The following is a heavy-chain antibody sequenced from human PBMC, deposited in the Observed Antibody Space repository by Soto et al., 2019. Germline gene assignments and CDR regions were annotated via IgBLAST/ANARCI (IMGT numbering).Heavy chain of an antibody. D-gene: IGHD4-17*01. V-gene: IGHV3-7*01. CDR2: IKQDGSEK. J-gene: IGHJ4*02. CDR3: ARVGWVTTLDY. Sequence: EVQLVESGGGLVQPGGSLRLSCAASGFTFSSYWMSWVRQARGKGLEWVANIKQDGSEKYYVDSVKGRFTISRDNAKSSLYLQMNSLRAEDAAVYYCARVGWVTTLDYWGQGTLVTVSS. CDR1: GFTFSSYW.